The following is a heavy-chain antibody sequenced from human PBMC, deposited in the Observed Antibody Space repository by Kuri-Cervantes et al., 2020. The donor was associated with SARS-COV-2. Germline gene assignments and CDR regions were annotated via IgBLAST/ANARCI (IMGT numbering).Heavy chain of an antibody. Sequence: GGSLRLSCAASGFTFSSYAMHWVRQAPGKGLEWVSYISSSSSTIYYADSVKGRFTISRDNAKNSLYLQMNSLRAEDTAVYYCARGDYDFWSGLPYYMDVWGKGTTVTVSS. J-gene: IGHJ6*03. CDR2: ISSSSSTI. D-gene: IGHD3-3*01. CDR1: GFTFSSYA. CDR3: ARGDYDFWSGLPYYMDV. V-gene: IGHV3-48*01.